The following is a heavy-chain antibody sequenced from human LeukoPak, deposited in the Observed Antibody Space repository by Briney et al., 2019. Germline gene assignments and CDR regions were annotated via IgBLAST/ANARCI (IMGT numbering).Heavy chain of an antibody. CDR1: GYTFTTYA. CDR2: INTNTGNP. V-gene: IGHV7-4-1*02. J-gene: IGHJ2*01. D-gene: IGHD1-1*01. Sequence: ASVKVSCKASGYTFTTYAMIWVRQAPGQGLEWMGWINTNTGNPTYAQGFTGRFVFSLDTSVSTAYLQISSLKAEDTAVYYCARVEERRYFDLWGRGTLVTVSS. CDR3: ARVEERRYFDL.